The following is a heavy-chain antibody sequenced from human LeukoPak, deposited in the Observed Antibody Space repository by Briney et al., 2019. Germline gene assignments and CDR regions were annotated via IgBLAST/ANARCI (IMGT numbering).Heavy chain of an antibody. Sequence: GGSLRLSCVASGVTLSNYAMSWVRQAPGKGLDWVSVISGSGGSTYYADSVKGRFTISRDNSKNTLYLQMNSLRAEDTAVYYCAKSPVPYCSGGSCYGMDVWGQGTTVTASS. CDR2: ISGSGGST. V-gene: IGHV3-23*01. CDR1: GVTLSNYA. D-gene: IGHD2-15*01. J-gene: IGHJ6*02. CDR3: AKSPVPYCSGGSCYGMDV.